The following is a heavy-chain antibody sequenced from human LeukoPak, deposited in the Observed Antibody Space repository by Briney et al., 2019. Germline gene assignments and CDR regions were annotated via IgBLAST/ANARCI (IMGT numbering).Heavy chain of an antibody. J-gene: IGHJ4*02. CDR2: ISAYNGNT. CDR1: GYTFTSYG. Sequence: ASVKVSCKASGYTFTSYGISWVRQAPGQGLEWMGWISAYNGNTNYAQKLQGRVTMTTDTSTSTAYMELRSLRSDDTAVYYCARDTYYYGSGSPKPIYYFDYWGQGTLVTVSS. V-gene: IGHV1-18*01. CDR3: ARDTYYYGSGSPKPIYYFDY. D-gene: IGHD3-10*01.